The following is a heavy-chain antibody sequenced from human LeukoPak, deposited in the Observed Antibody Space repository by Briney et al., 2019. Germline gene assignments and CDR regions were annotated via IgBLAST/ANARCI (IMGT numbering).Heavy chain of an antibody. CDR1: GYTFTSYG. CDR3: ASGGYYDFWSGYYTIFDY. D-gene: IGHD3-3*01. J-gene: IGHJ4*02. CDR2: ISAYNGNT. V-gene: IGHV1-18*01. Sequence: ASVKVSCKASGYTFTSYGISWVRQAPGQGLEWMGWISAYNGNTNYAQKLQGRVTMTTDTSTSTAYMELRSLRSEDTAVYYCASGGYYDFWSGYYTIFDYWGQGTLVTVSS.